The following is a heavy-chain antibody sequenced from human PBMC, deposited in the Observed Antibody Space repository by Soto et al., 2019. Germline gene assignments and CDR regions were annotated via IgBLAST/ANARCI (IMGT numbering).Heavy chain of an antibody. Sequence: ASVKVSCKASGFTFSNYGLNWVRQAPGQGLEWMGWVSANNGHTNYAQNLQGRVSMTTDTSTSTAYMELRGLRFDDTAVYYCARDIESVTAKHFFYYYAMDVWGRGTTVTVSS. J-gene: IGHJ6*02. CDR1: GFTFSNYG. D-gene: IGHD2-8*01. CDR3: ARDIESVTAKHFFYYYAMDV. CDR2: VSANNGHT. V-gene: IGHV1-18*01.